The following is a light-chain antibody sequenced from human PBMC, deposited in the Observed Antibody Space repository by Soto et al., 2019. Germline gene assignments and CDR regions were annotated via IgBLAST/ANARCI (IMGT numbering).Light chain of an antibody. CDR2: GAS. J-gene: IGKJ5*01. Sequence: DIQMTQSPSSLSASVGDGLSSXXRASRDISNCLAWYQQTPGKAPKLXLRGASSLHRGVPSRFSGGGAGTEFTLTISSLQPEDFATYYCQQYYSYPFTFGQGTRLEIK. CDR1: RDISNC. CDR3: QQYYSYPFT. V-gene: IGKV1D-16*01.